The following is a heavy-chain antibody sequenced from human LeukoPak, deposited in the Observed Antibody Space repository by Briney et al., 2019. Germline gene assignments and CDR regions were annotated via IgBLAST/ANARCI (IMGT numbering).Heavy chain of an antibody. CDR3: ARSRYDFWSGYYTYYYYGMDV. J-gene: IGHJ6*02. CDR1: GGSISSYY. V-gene: IGHV4-59*01. Sequence: PSETQSLTCTVSGGSISSYYWSWIRQPPGKGLEWIGYIYYSGSTNYNPSLKSRVTISVDTSKNQFSLKLSSVTAADTAVYYCARSRYDFWSGYYTYYYYGMDVWGQGTTVTVSS. CDR2: IYYSGST. D-gene: IGHD3-3*01.